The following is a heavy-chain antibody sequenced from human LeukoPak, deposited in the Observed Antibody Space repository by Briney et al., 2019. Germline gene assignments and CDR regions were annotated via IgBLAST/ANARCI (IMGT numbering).Heavy chain of an antibody. CDR2: INTNTVNP. CDR3: AIHSSGSGSFYKPDY. D-gene: IGHD3-10*01. V-gene: IGHV7-4-1*02. Sequence: ASVKVSCKASGYTFTGYFINWVRQAPGQGLEWMGWINTNTVNPTYAQGFTGRFVFSLDTSVSAAYLQISSLKADDTALYYCAIHSSGSGSFYKPDYWGQGTLVTVSS. J-gene: IGHJ4*02. CDR1: GYTFTGYF.